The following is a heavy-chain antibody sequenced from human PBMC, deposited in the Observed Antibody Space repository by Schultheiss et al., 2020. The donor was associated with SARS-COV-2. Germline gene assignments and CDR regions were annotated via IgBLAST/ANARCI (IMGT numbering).Heavy chain of an antibody. Sequence: SQTLSLTCPVSGGSIDSYYWSWIRQPAGKGLEWIGYIYYSGSTNYNPSLKSRVTISVDTSKNQFSLKLSSVTAADTAVYYCAMALLVRGVMGWFDPWGQGTLVTVSS. D-gene: IGHD3-10*01. J-gene: IGHJ5*02. CDR1: GGSIDSYY. V-gene: IGHV4-59*08. CDR2: IYYSGST. CDR3: AMALLVRGVMGWFDP.